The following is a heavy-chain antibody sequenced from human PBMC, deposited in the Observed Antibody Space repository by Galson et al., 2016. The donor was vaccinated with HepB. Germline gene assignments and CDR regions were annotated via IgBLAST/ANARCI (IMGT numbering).Heavy chain of an antibody. V-gene: IGHV3-33*01. J-gene: IGHJ4*02. D-gene: IGHD3-22*01. CDR1: GFTFSSHG. Sequence: SLRLSCAASGFTFSSHGFHWVRQAPGKGLEWVAVIWSDASNKYYADSLKGRFTISKDNSNNTVYLQMTSLRAEDTALYFCARDRGDRRPGQKVVFALGAGDWGQGTLVTVSS. CDR2: IWSDASNK. CDR3: ARDRGDRRPGQKVVFALGAGD.